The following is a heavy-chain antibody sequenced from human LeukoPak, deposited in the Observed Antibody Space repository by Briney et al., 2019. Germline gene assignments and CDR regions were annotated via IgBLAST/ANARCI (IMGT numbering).Heavy chain of an antibody. CDR1: GGSISSHY. J-gene: IGHJ6*03. CDR2: IYTSGST. V-gene: IGHV4-4*09. CDR3: ARQGWGYYYYMDV. D-gene: IGHD3-16*01. Sequence: PSETLSLTCTVSGGSISSHYWSWIRQPPGKGLEWIGYIYTSGSTNYNPSLKSRVTISVDTSKNQFSLKLSSVTAADTAVYYCARQGWGYYYYMDVWGKGTTVTVSS.